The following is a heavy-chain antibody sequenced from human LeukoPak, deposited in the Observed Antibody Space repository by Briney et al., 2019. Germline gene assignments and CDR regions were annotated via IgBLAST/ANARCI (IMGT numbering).Heavy chain of an antibody. V-gene: IGHV1-2*02. D-gene: IGHD4-17*01. J-gene: IGHJ6*02. Sequence: ASVKVSCKASGYTFTGHYMHWVRQAPGQALEWMGWINPKSGGTKYPQKFQGRVTLTRDTSISTAYMDLSRLRSDDTAVYYCARDRRYGDYPPSYRMDVWGQGTTVTVSS. CDR2: INPKSGGT. CDR3: ARDRRYGDYPPSYRMDV. CDR1: GYTFTGHY.